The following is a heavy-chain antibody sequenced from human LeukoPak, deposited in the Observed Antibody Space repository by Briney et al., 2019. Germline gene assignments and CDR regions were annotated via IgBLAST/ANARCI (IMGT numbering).Heavy chain of an antibody. CDR1: GFTFSSYG. CDR3: AKDVRQQLTFFDY. V-gene: IGHV3-30*18. J-gene: IGHJ4*02. Sequence: GRSLRLSCTASGFTFSSYGMHWVRQAPGKGLEWVAVISYDGSNKYYADSVKGRFTISRDNSKNTLYLQMNSLRAEDTAVYYCAKDVRQQLTFFDYWGQGTLVTVSS. CDR2: ISYDGSNK. D-gene: IGHD6-13*01.